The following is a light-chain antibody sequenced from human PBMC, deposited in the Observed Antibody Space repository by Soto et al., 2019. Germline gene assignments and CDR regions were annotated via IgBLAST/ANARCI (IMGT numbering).Light chain of an antibody. CDR2: VAS. CDR3: QHYNNWPPWT. J-gene: IGKJ1*01. Sequence: EIVMTQSPATLSVSPGERATLSCRASQSVSSNLAWYQQKPGQAPRLLIYVASSRATGIPAMFSGSGSGTEFTLTISSLQSEDFAVYYCQHYNNWPPWTFGQGTKVEIK. V-gene: IGKV3-15*01. CDR1: QSVSSN.